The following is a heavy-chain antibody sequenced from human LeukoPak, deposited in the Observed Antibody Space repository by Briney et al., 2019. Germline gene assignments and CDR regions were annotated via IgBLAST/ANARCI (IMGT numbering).Heavy chain of an antibody. V-gene: IGHV4-59*01. Sequence: SETLSLTCTVSGGSISSYYWSWIRQPPGEGLEWIGYIYYNENSNYNPSLKSRVTISVDTSKNQFSLKLSSVTTADTAVYYCAGGGKYSSGWYLDPRFDYWGQGTLVTVSS. CDR3: AGGGKYSSGWYLDPRFDY. CDR1: GGSISSYY. CDR2: IYYNENS. J-gene: IGHJ4*02. D-gene: IGHD6-19*01.